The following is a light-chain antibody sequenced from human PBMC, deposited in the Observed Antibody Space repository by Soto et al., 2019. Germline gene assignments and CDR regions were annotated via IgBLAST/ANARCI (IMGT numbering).Light chain of an antibody. J-gene: IGLJ1*01. CDR2: EGS. CDR1: SSDVGSYNL. V-gene: IGLV2-23*01. Sequence: QSVLTQPASVSGSPGQSITISCTGTSSDVGSYNLVSWYQQHPGKAPKLMIYEGSKRPSGVSNRFSGSKSGVMVSLTITGLQAEEGADDYCSSYSGSSTLSYVFGSGNKVTV. CDR3: SSYSGSSTLSYV.